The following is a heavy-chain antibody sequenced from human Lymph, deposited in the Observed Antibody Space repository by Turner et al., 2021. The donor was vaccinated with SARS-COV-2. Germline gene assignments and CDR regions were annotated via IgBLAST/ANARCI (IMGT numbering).Heavy chain of an antibody. J-gene: IGHJ4*02. V-gene: IGHV3-30-3*01. Sequence: HVHLVESAGAVVQLCSSLCLSCSASGFTFSSYAMHWVRQAPGKGLEWVAVINYDGSNKNYADSVRGRFTITRDKSKNTLYLQMNSLRAEDTAVYYCAREGMDTVTTGLDYWGQGTLVTVSS. CDR1: GFTFSSYA. D-gene: IGHD4-17*01. CDR3: AREGMDTVTTGLDY. CDR2: INYDGSNK.